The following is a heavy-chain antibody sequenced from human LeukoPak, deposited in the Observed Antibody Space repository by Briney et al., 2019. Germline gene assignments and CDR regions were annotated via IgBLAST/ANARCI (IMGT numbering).Heavy chain of an antibody. V-gene: IGHV4-59*01. CDR1: GGSISSYY. D-gene: IGHD6-13*01. J-gene: IGHJ3*02. CDR2: IYYSGST. Sequence: PSGTLSLTCTVSGGSISSYYWSWIRQPPGKGLEWIGYIYYSGSTNYNPSLKSRVTISVDTSKNQFSLKLSSVTAADTAVYYCARAGPVGIAAAREAFDIWGQGTMVTVSS. CDR3: ARAGPVGIAAAREAFDI.